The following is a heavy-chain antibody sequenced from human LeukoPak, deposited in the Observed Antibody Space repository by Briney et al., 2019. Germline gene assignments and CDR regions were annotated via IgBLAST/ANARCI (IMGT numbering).Heavy chain of an antibody. V-gene: IGHV3-23*01. CDR2: ISDTGGST. CDR1: GITFSSYA. Sequence: PGGSLRLSCAASGITFSSYAMSWVRQDPGKGLEWVSVISDTGGSTHYTDSVKGRFTISRDNSKNTLYLQMNSLRAEDTAVYYCASSLRFLECFISWGQGTLVTIS. J-gene: IGHJ5*02. CDR3: ASSLRFLECFIS. D-gene: IGHD3-3*01.